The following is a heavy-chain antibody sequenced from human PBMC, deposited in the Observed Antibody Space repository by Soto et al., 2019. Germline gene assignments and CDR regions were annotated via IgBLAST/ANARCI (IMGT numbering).Heavy chain of an antibody. V-gene: IGHV4-39*02. CDR1: GGSISSSSYY. Sequence: QLQLQESGPGLVKPSETLSLTCTVSGGSISSSSYYWGWIRQPPGKGLEWIGSIYYNGNTYYNPSLKSRVTISVDTSKNHFALKLSSVTAADTAVYYCARKGGNSSGYAFDIWGQGTMVTVSS. CDR3: ARKGGNSSGYAFDI. CDR2: IYYNGNT. D-gene: IGHD3-22*01. J-gene: IGHJ3*02.